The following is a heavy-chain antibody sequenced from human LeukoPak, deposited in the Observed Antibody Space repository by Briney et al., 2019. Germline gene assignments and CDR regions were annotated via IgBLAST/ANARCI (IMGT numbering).Heavy chain of an antibody. CDR1: GFTVSSNY. V-gene: IGHV3-53*01. CDR3: ARATDYYDSSGHYYTKDY. J-gene: IGHJ4*02. CDR2: ISSGGST. D-gene: IGHD3-22*01. Sequence: GRCLRLSCAASGFTVSSNYMSWVRQAPGKGLEWVSVISSGGSTYYADSVKGRFTISRDNSKNTLYLQMNSLRAEDTAVYYCARATDYYDSSGHYYTKDYWGQGTLVT.